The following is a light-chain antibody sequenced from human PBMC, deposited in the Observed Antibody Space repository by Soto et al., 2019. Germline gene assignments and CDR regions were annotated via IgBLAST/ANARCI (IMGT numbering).Light chain of an antibody. CDR3: QQYKNWPRT. CDR2: GAS. Sequence: EIVMTQSPATLSVSPGERATLSCRASQSLSSNFAWYQQKPVQAPRLLIYGASTRATGIPGRFSGSGSGTEFTLTISSLQSEDFAVYYCQQYKNWPRTFGQGTKLEIK. J-gene: IGKJ2*01. V-gene: IGKV3-15*01. CDR1: QSLSSN.